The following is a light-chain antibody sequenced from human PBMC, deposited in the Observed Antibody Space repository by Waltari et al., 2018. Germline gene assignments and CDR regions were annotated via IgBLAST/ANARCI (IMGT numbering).Light chain of an antibody. CDR1: TSNIGAGHA. CDR2: GNN. CDR3: QSFDNMLSGGVV. J-gene: IGLJ2*01. V-gene: IGLV1-40*01. Sequence: QSVLTQPPSVSGTPGQRVTISCSGSTSNIGAGHAVPWYQHLPGTAPNLLIYGNNNRPSGVPDRFSGSKSGTSASLAITGLQADDEADYFCQSFDNMLSGGVVFGGGTKLAVL.